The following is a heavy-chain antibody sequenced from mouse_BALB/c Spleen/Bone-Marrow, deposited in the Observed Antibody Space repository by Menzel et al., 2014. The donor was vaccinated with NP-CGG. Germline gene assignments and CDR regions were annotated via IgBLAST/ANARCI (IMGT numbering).Heavy chain of an antibody. CDR3: NSYRIQAWFAY. CDR1: GFNIKDYY. V-gene: IGHV14-4*02. D-gene: IGHD2-12*01. Sequence: EVQLQQSGAELVRSGASVKLSCTASGFNIKDYYMHWVKQRPEQGLEWIGWIDPENGDTEYAPKFQGKATMTADTSSNTAYLQLSSLTSEDTAVYCCNSYRIQAWFAYWGQGTLVTVSA. CDR2: IDPENGDT. J-gene: IGHJ3*01.